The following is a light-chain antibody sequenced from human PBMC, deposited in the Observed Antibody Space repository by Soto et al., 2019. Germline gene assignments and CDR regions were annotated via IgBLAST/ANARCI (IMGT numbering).Light chain of an antibody. CDR2: DAS. CDR1: QGISSW. Sequence: DIQMTQSPSTLSASVGDRVTITCRASQGISSWLAWYQQKPGKAPKLLIYDASSLESGVPSRFSGSGSWTEFTRTISSLQPDDFATYYCQQYNSYSTFGQGTKVEIK. J-gene: IGKJ1*01. CDR3: QQYNSYST. V-gene: IGKV1-5*01.